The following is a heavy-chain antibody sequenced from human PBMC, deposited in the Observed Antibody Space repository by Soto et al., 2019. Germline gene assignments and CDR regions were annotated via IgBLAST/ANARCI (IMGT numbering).Heavy chain of an antibody. V-gene: IGHV2-5*02. CDR2: IYWDDDK. D-gene: IGHD5-18*01. CDR1: GFSLSTTGVG. J-gene: IGHJ4*02. Sequence: QITLKESGPTLVKPTQTLTLTCTFSGFSLSTTGVGVGWIRQPPGKALEWLALIYWDDDKRYRPSLQSRLTISKDTSKNKRVLTLTNMDPMDTATYYCARDTTMDPYYFAYWGQGTLVTVSS. CDR3: ARDTTMDPYYFAY.